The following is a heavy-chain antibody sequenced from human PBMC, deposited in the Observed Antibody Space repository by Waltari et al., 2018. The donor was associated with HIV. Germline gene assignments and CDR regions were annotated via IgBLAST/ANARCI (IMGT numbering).Heavy chain of an antibody. CDR1: EFSVGSNW. D-gene: IGHD1-26*01. CDR3: ARASHYSEFSTFDGDYYCDV. Sequence: GQLVDPGGGSLMRGGSPAPTLKAPEFSVGSNWMSRVRNAPGKGLVWLARLYSDGSSRNYADAVKGRFVISRDNARYTVYLQLNSLRVEDTAMYFCARASHYSEFSTFDGDYYCDVWGRGTRVAVSS. V-gene: IGHV3-74*01. CDR2: LYSDGSSR. J-gene: IGHJ4*02.